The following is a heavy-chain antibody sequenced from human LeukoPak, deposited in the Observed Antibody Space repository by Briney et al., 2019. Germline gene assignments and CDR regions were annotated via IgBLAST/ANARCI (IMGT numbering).Heavy chain of an antibody. D-gene: IGHD5-12*01. V-gene: IGHV1-46*01. J-gene: IGHJ4*02. Sequence: ASVKVSCKAFGYSLTYYYVHRVRPAPGQGLEWMGVINSSGGSTSYAQKFQGRITLTRDTYTNRVYMDLGSLRSEDTATYDCARGAPTTRIGAGRFDYWGQGSLLTVAS. CDR1: GYSLTYYY. CDR2: INSSGGST. CDR3: ARGAPTTRIGAGRFDY.